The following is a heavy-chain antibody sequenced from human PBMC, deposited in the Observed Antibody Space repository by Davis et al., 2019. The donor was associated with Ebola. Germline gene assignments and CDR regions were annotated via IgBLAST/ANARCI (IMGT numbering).Heavy chain of an antibody. CDR1: GFTFDNVA. CDR3: ATDVVFYDYLWGSHCGGS. J-gene: IGHJ5*02. D-gene: IGHD3-16*01. V-gene: IGHV3-15*07. Sequence: PGGSLRLSCVASGFTFDNVAMNWVRQVPGKGLEWVGHIKTRSDGETTDYAAFVKGRFTISRDDKKKMVSLEMKSLKTEDSAVYYCATDVVFYDYLWGSHCGGSWGQGALVNVSS. CDR2: IKTRSDGETT.